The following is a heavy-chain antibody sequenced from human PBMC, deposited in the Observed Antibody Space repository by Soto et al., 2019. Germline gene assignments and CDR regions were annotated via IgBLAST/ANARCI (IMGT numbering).Heavy chain of an antibody. Sequence: QVQLVESGGGVVQPGRSLRLSCAASRFTFSSYAMHWVRQAPGKGLEWVAVISYDGSDKYYADSVKGRFTISRDNSKNTLYLQMNSLRAEDTAVYYCARPPGDSSGYYNYYYGMDVW. D-gene: IGHD3-22*01. CDR3: ARPPGDSSGYYNYYYGMDV. V-gene: IGHV3-30-3*01. CDR2: ISYDGSDK. CDR1: RFTFSSYA. J-gene: IGHJ6*01.